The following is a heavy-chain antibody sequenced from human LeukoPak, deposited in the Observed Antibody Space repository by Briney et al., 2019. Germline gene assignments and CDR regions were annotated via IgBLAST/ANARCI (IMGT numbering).Heavy chain of an antibody. D-gene: IGHD1-14*01. V-gene: IGHV3-21*05. Sequence: GGSLRLSCTASASGVDFSSHSMNWVRQAPGKGLEWISYIHSSGNYIFDAASVKGRFTVSRDNARNSLYLQMNSLRAEDTAIYYCAREYNSGATFDYWGQGTLVTVSS. CDR2: IHSSGNYI. CDR3: AREYNSGATFDY. CDR1: ASGVDFSSHS. J-gene: IGHJ4*02.